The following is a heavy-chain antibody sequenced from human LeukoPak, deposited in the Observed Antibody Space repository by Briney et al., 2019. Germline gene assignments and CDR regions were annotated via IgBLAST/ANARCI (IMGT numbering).Heavy chain of an antibody. Sequence: GGSLRLSCAASGFTFSSYTMSWVRQAPGKGPEWVSAISGSGGDTYYADSVKGRFTISRDNSKNTLYLQMNSLRAEDTAVYYCAKKGATTGDFDYWGQGTLVTVSS. J-gene: IGHJ4*02. CDR3: AKKGATTGDFDY. CDR1: GFTFSSYT. CDR2: ISGSGGDT. D-gene: IGHD1-26*01. V-gene: IGHV3-23*01.